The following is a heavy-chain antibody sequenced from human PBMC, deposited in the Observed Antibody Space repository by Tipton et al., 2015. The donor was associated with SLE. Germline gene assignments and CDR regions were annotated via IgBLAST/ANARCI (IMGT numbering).Heavy chain of an antibody. Sequence: QSGPEVKRPGSSVNVSCKTSGDTFNSYTISWVRQAPGQGLEWMGRIIPVLGLTNYAQKFQGRVTLIADKTTTSVYMELSSLRSDDTAVYFCARERSGLRIDYWGQGTLVTVSS. V-gene: IGHV1-69*04. CDR3: ARERSGLRIDY. J-gene: IGHJ4*02. CDR1: GDTFNSYT. D-gene: IGHD5-24*01. CDR2: IIPVLGLT.